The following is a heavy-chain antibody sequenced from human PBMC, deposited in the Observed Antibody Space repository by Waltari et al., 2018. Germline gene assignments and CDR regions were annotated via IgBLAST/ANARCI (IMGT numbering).Heavy chain of an antibody. CDR2: IWYDGSNK. D-gene: IGHD3-22*01. CDR3: AKDLAPYYDSRIFDY. V-gene: IGHV3-30*18. Sequence: QVQLVESGGGVVQPGRSLRLSCAASGFTFSSYGMHWVRQAPGKGLEWVAVIWYDGSNKYYADSVKGRFTISRDNSKNTLYLQMNSLRAEDTAMYYCAKDLAPYYDSRIFDYWGQGTLVTVSS. CDR1: GFTFSSYG. J-gene: IGHJ4*02.